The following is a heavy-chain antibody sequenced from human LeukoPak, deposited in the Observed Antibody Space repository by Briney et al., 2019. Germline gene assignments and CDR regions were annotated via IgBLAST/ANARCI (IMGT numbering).Heavy chain of an antibody. D-gene: IGHD2-21*01. CDR3: ARGLVIAITGDAFDI. J-gene: IGHJ3*02. Sequence: ASVKVSCKASGYRFTGYYMHWVRQAPGQGVEWMGWINPNSGGTKYAQKFQGRVTMTRDTSISTAYMELSSLRSDDTAVYYCARGLVIAITGDAFDIWGQGTLVTVSS. V-gene: IGHV1-2*02. CDR1: GYRFTGYY. CDR2: INPNSGGT.